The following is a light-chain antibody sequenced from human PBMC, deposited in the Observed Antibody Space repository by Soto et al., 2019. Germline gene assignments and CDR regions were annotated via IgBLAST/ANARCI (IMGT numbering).Light chain of an antibody. J-gene: IGLJ1*01. CDR1: SSNIGAGYD. Sequence: QSVLTQPASVSAAPGQRVTISCTGSSSNIGAGYDVHWYQQLPGTAPKLLIYGNSNRPSGVPDRFSGSKSGTSASLAITGLQAEDEADYYCQSYDSSLSGYVFGTGTKATVL. CDR2: GNS. CDR3: QSYDSSLSGYV. V-gene: IGLV1-40*01.